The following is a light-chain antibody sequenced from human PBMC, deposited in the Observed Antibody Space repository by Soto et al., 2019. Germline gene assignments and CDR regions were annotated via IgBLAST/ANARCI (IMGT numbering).Light chain of an antibody. J-gene: IGKJ5*01. V-gene: IGKV1-6*02. Sequence: AIQLTQSPSSLSASVGDTVTITCRASRHISKDLGWFQEKAGKAPKFLIYADSILQPGVPSRFSGTGSGSDFALTITNLQPEDFATYYCLQDYSSPITFGQGTRLDIK. CDR1: RHISKD. CDR3: LQDYSSPIT. CDR2: ADS.